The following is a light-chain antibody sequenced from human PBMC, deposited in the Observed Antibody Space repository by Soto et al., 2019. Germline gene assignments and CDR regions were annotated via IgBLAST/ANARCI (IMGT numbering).Light chain of an antibody. J-gene: IGKJ4*01. V-gene: IGKV3-11*01. Sequence: DIVLTQSPATLSLSPGERATLSCRASQNVSIYLAWYQQKPGQGPRLLIYNASTRATGIPARFSGRGSGTDFTLTISSLEREDFAVYYCHQRRNLLTFGGGTKVEIK. CDR1: QNVSIY. CDR2: NAS. CDR3: HQRRNLLT.